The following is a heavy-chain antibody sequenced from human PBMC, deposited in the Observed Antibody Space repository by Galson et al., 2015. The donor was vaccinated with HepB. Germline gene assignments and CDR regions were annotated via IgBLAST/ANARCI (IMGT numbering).Heavy chain of an antibody. CDR3: ARDGPETSLYYYMDV. V-gene: IGHV3-30-3*01. CDR1: GFSYSAHA. J-gene: IGHJ6*03. CDR2: ISSEGTKK. D-gene: IGHD3/OR15-3a*01. Sequence: PLGPECEASGFSYSAHAWLGARQAPRKDLDGVPVISSEGTKKSSADAVKGRLTFSRDNSKNTLYLQMNSLRAEDTAVYYCARDGPETSLYYYMDVWGKGTTVTVSS.